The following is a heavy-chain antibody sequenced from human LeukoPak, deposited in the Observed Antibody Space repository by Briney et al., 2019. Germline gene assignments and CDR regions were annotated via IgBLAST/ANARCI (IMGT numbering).Heavy chain of an antibody. Sequence: ASVKVSCKASGYTFTSYYMHWVRQAPGQGLEWMGIINPSGGSTSYAQKFQGRVTMTRDMSTSTVYMELSSLRSEDTAVYYCARDYYYGSGSYSAYYYMDVWGKGTTVTVSS. J-gene: IGHJ6*03. D-gene: IGHD3-10*01. CDR1: GYTFTSYY. CDR2: INPSGGST. CDR3: ARDYYYGSGSYSAYYYMDV. V-gene: IGHV1-46*01.